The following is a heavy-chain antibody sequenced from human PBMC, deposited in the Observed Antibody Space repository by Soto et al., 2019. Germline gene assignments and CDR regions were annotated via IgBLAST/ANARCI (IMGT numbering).Heavy chain of an antibody. V-gene: IGHV3-30-3*01. CDR3: ARGQAYCDGDCYSNFDY. J-gene: IGHJ4*02. CDR1: GFTFSSYA. D-gene: IGHD2-21*02. Sequence: QVQLVESGGGVVQPGRSLRLSCAASGFTFSSYAMHWVRQAPGKGLEWVAVISYDGSNKYYADSVKGRFTISRDNTNNTLYLQMNILSSEDTAVYYCARGQAYCDGDCYSNFDYWGQGTLVTVSS. CDR2: ISYDGSNK.